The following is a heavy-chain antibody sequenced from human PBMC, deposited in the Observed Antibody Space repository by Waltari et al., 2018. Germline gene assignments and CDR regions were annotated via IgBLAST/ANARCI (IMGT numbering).Heavy chain of an antibody. CDR2: IYSGGST. CDR3: ARVATAESYYFDY. J-gene: IGHJ4*02. Sequence: EVQLVETGGGLIQPGGSLRLSCAASGFTVSSNYMSWVRQAPGKGLEWVSVIYSGGSTYYADSVKGRFTISRDNSKNTLYLQMNSLRAEDTAVYYCARVATAESYYFDYWGQGTLVTVSS. CDR1: GFTVSSNY. V-gene: IGHV3-53*02.